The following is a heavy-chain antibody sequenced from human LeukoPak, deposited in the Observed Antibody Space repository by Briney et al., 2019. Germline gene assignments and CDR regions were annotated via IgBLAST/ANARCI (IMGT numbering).Heavy chain of an antibody. D-gene: IGHD3-10*01. J-gene: IGHJ6*04. V-gene: IGHV3-48*01. Sequence: GGSLRLSCAVSGFTFSTHSMNWVRQAPGKGLEWVSYIISSSNTIYYADSVKGRFTISRDNAKNSLYLQMNSLRAEDTAVYYCARAVGHGSGSPRMDVWGKGATVTVSS. CDR3: ARAVGHGSGSPRMDV. CDR1: GFTFSTHS. CDR2: IISSSNTI.